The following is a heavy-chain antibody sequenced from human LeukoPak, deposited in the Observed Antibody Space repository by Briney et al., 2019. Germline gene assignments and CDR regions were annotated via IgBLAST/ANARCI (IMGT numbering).Heavy chain of an antibody. J-gene: IGHJ5*02. CDR1: GFVVRNNY. CDR2: ISGSGGST. D-gene: IGHD3-3*01. CDR3: AKDCGTIFGVVTINWFDP. V-gene: IGHV3-23*01. Sequence: GGSLRLSCAASGFVVRNNYMNWVRQAPGKGLEWVSAISGSGGSTYYADSVKGRFTISRDNSKNTLYLQMNSLRAEDTAVYYCAKDCGTIFGVVTINWFDPWGQGTLVTVSS.